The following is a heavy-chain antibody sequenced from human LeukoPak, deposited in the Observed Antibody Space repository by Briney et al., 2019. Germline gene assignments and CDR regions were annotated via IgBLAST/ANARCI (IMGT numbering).Heavy chain of an antibody. CDR2: IIPIFGIA. CDR3: ARDAHFYGDYTFDY. D-gene: IGHD4-17*01. J-gene: IGHJ4*02. V-gene: IGHV1-69*04. CDR1: GGTFSSYA. Sequence: KVSFKASGGTFSSYAISWVRQAPGQGLEWMGRIIPIFGIANYAQKFQGRVTITADKSTSTAYMELSSLRSEDTAVYYCARDAHFYGDYTFDYWGQGTLVTVSS.